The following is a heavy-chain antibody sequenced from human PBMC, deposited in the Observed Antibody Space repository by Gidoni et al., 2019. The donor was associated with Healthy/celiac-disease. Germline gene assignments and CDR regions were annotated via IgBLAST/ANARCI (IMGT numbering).Heavy chain of an antibody. Sequence: EVQLVQSGAEVKKHGEALKISWKGSGYSFTSYWIGWVRQMPGKGLEWMGIIYPGDSDTRSSPSFQGQVTISADKSIRTAYLQWSSLKASDTAMYYCARQLPSDGYNPWGQGTLVTVSS. J-gene: IGHJ5*02. CDR1: GYSFTSYW. CDR3: ARQLPSDGYNP. V-gene: IGHV5-51*01. D-gene: IGHD5-12*01. CDR2: IYPGDSDT.